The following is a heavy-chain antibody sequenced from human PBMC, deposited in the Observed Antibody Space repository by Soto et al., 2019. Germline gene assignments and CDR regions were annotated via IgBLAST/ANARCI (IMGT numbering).Heavy chain of an antibody. CDR1: GFSLSTSGVG. CDR2: IYWDDDK. Sequence: SGPTLVNPTQTLTLTCTLSGFSLSTSGVGVGWIRQPPGKALEWLALIYWDDDKPYSPSLKSRLTITKDTSKNLVVLTMTNMYPVDTATFYCAHSRYLYPTFYYWGQRTLVTVSS. J-gene: IGHJ4*02. CDR3: AHSRYLYPTFYY. D-gene: IGHD1-26*01. V-gene: IGHV2-5*02.